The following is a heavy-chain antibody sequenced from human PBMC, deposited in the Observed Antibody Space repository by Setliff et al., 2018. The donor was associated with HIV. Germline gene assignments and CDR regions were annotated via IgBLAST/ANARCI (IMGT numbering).Heavy chain of an antibody. Sequence: GASVKVSCKASGYTFTSYYMHWVRQAPRHGLEWMGIINPSGGDTEYAQKFQDRVTMTTDTSTSTVYMELSSLRSEDTAMYYCARGPNRYCNGGSCYSEGFDIWGQGTMVTVSS. CDR3: ARGPNRYCNGGSCYSEGFDI. J-gene: IGHJ3*02. CDR1: GYTFTSYY. V-gene: IGHV1-46*01. D-gene: IGHD2-15*01. CDR2: INPSGGDT.